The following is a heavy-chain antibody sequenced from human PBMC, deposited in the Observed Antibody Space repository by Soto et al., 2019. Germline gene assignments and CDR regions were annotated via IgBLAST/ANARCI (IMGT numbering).Heavy chain of an antibody. CDR3: ASIYCSGGSCYSAGAFGI. V-gene: IGHV1-69*02. CDR1: GGTFSSYT. CDR2: IIPILGIA. D-gene: IGHD2-15*01. J-gene: IGHJ3*02. Sequence: QVQLVQSGAEVKKPGSSVKVSCKASGGTFSSYTISWVRQAPGQGLEWMGRIIPILGIANYAQKFQGRVTITADKSTSTAYMELSSLRSEDTAVYYCASIYCSGGSCYSAGAFGIWGQGTMVTVSS.